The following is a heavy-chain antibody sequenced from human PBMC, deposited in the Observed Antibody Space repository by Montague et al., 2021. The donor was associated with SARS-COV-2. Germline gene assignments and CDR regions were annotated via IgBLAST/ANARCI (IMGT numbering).Heavy chain of an antibody. J-gene: IGHJ4*02. D-gene: IGHD2/OR15-2a*01. CDR1: GDSITSDVSY. Sequence: TLSLTCTASGDSITSDVSYWSWIRQPAGKGLEWIGRIYTTGSTNYNPSLKSRLTISLDTSKNQFSLKLGSVTAADTAVYYCARDDFRWDFDCWGQGTLVTVSS. CDR2: IYTTGST. CDR3: ARDDFRWDFDC. V-gene: IGHV4-61*02.